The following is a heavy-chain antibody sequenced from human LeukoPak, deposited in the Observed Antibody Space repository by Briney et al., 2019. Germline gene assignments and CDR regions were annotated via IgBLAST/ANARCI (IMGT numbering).Heavy chain of an antibody. CDR2: INTDGSIT. J-gene: IGHJ4*02. V-gene: IGHV3-74*01. CDR1: GFTFSSNW. CDR3: ARGRLSSGWGLDY. Sequence: GGSLRLSCAASGFTFSSNWMHWVRQAPGKGLVWISRINTDGSITTYADSVKGRFTISRDNAKNTLYLQMNSLGAEDTAVCYCARGRLSSGWGLDYWGQGTLVTVSS. D-gene: IGHD6-19*01.